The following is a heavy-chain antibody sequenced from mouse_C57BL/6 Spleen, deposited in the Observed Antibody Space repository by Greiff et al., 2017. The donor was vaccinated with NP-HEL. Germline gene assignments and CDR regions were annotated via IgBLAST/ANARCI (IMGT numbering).Heavy chain of an antibody. CDR1: GFNIKDDY. D-gene: IGHD1-1*01. CDR3: TTSITTVVAGAMDY. Sequence: EVQGVESGAELVRPGASVKLSCTASGFNIKDDYMHWVKQRPEQGLEWIGWIDPENGDTEYASKFQGKATITADTSSNTAYLQLSSLTSEDTAVYYCTTSITTVVAGAMDYWGQGTSVTVSS. V-gene: IGHV14-4*01. J-gene: IGHJ4*01. CDR2: IDPENGDT.